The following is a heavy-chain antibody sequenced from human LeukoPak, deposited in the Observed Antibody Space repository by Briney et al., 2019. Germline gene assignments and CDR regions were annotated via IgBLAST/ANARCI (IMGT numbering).Heavy chain of an antibody. CDR2: ISGNGRGT. J-gene: IGHJ4*02. CDR3: AKMDILGYSYPDY. CDR1: GFTFSSYA. V-gene: IGHV3-23*01. Sequence: GGSLRLSCAASGFTFSSYAMTWVRQAPGEGLEWVSAISGNGRGTYYADSVKGRFTISRDNSKNTLYLQMNSLRPEDTAVYYCAKMDILGYSYPDYWGQGTLVTVSS. D-gene: IGHD5-18*01.